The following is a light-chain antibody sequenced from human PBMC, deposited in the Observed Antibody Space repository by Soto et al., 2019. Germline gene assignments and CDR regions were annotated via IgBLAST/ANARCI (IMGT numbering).Light chain of an antibody. CDR3: QQYNNWPQT. CDR1: QSVSSN. Sequence: IALTRTPSTLSVSPGERSTLSCRASQSVSSNLAWYQQKPGQAPRLLIYGASTRATGIPARFSGSGSGTEFTLTISSLQSEDFAAYYCQQYNNWPQTFGQGTKVDIK. CDR2: GAS. J-gene: IGKJ1*01. V-gene: IGKV3-15*01.